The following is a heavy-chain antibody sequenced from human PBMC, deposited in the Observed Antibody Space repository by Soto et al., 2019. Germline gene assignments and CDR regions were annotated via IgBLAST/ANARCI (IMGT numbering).Heavy chain of an antibody. CDR3: VPPHHDSSGYFVS. V-gene: IGHV1-2*02. D-gene: IGHD3-22*01. J-gene: IGHJ4*02. CDR1: GYTFTGNY. CDR2: INPRNGAT. Sequence: ASVKVSCKASGYTFTGNYMHWVRQAPGQGLEWMGWINPRNGATKYAQNFQGRVTLTWDTSITTAYMDLSRLRSDDTAVFYCVPPHHDSSGYFVSWGQGTLVTVSS.